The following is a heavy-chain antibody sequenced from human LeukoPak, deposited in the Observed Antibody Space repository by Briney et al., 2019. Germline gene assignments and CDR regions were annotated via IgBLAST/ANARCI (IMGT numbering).Heavy chain of an antibody. CDR3: AADWGYFDGSDAFDI. CDR2: IVVGSGNT. V-gene: IGHV1-58*01. D-gene: IGHD3-9*01. J-gene: IGHJ3*02. Sequence: GTSVKVSCKASGFTFTSSAVQWVRQARGQRLEWIGWIVVGSGNTNYAQKFPERVTITRDMSTSTAYMELSSLRSEDTAVYYCAADWGYFDGSDAFDIWGQGTMVTVSS. CDR1: GFTFTSSA.